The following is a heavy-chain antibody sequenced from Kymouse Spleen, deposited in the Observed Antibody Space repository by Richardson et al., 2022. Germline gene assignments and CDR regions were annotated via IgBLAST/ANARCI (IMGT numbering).Heavy chain of an antibody. J-gene: IGHJ4*02. D-gene: IGHD3-9*01. V-gene: IGHV4-39*01. CDR3: ARHLYYDILTGYSPDY. CDR2: IYYSGST. CDR1: GGSISSSSYY. Sequence: QLQLQESGPGLVKPSETLSLTCTVSGGSISSSSYYWGWIRQPPGKGLEWIGSIYYSGSTYYNPSLKSRVTISVDTSKNQFSLKLSSVTAADTAVYYCARHLYYDILTGYSPDYWGQGTLVTVSS.